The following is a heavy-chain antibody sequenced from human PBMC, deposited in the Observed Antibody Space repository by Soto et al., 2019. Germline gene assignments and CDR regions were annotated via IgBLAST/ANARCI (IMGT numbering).Heavy chain of an antibody. D-gene: IGHD3-3*01. CDR2: IDPSDSYT. V-gene: IGHV5-10-1*01. Sequence: PGESLKISCKASGYSFTSYWITWVRQMPGKGLEWMGKIDPSDSYTTYSPSFQGHVTISVDKPISTAYLQWSSLKASDTAMYYCAKQASLRVPANWFDPWGQGTLVTVSS. CDR1: GYSFTSYW. J-gene: IGHJ5*02. CDR3: AKQASLRVPANWFDP.